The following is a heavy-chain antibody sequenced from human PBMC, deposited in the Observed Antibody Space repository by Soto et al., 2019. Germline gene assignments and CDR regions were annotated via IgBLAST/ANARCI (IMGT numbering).Heavy chain of an antibody. J-gene: IGHJ6*02. Sequence: ASVKVSCKASGYTFTSYYMHWVRQAPGQGLEWMGIINPSGGSTSYAQKFQGRVTMTRDTSTSTVYMELSSLRSEDTAVYYCARGGDCSSTRCPRWGFKVYYYYGMDVWGQGTTVTVSS. D-gene: IGHD2-2*01. CDR2: INPSGGST. CDR3: ARGGDCSSTRCPRWGFKVYYYYGMDV. CDR1: GYTFTSYY. V-gene: IGHV1-46*01.